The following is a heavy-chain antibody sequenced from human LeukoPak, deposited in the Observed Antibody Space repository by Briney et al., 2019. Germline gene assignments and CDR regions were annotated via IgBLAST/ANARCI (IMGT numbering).Heavy chain of an antibody. D-gene: IGHD3-10*01. J-gene: IGHJ3*02. CDR3: ARGRFGELSVATFDI. V-gene: IGHV3-33*01. CDR1: GFTFSTYA. CDR2: IWYDGSNK. Sequence: PGGSLRLSCAAPGFTFSTYAMHWVRQAPGKGLEWVAVIWYDGSNKYYADSVKGRFTISRDNSKNTLYLQMNSLRAEDTAVYYCARGRFGELSVATFDIWGQGTMVTVSS.